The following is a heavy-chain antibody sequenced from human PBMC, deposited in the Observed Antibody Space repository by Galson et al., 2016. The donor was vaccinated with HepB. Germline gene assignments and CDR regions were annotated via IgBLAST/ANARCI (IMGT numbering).Heavy chain of an antibody. V-gene: IGHV3-23*01. CDR2: LSGLSDSK. CDR1: GFTFSSYA. J-gene: IGHJ4*02. D-gene: IGHD3-3*02. Sequence: LRLSCAASGFTFSSYAMSWVRQAPGKGLEWVSALSGLSDSKDYADSVKGRFTVSRDNAKDTLYLQMNSLRAEDTAVYFCAKDAHYGSGFPTWGYFENWGRGTLVTVSS. CDR3: AKDAHYGSGFPTWGYFEN.